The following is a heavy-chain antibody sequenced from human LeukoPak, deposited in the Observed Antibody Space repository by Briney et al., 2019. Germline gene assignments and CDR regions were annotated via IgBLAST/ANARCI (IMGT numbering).Heavy chain of an antibody. Sequence: SETLSLTRPVSGGSISSYYWSWIRQPPGKGLEWIGYIYTSGGTNHNPSLKSRVTISVDTSKNQFSLKLTSVTAADTAVYYCARHLHNQPSPSFDPWGQGTLVTVSS. CDR2: IYTSGGT. J-gene: IGHJ5*02. V-gene: IGHV4-4*09. CDR3: ARHLHNQPSPSFDP. D-gene: IGHD1-1*01. CDR1: GGSISSYY.